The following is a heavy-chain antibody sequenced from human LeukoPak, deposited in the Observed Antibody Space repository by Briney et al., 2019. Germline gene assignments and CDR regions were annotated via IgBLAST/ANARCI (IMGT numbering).Heavy chain of an antibody. J-gene: IGHJ4*02. Sequence: GGSLRLSCAASGFTFSSHWMHWVRQAPGKGLVWVSRINSDGSSISYADSVKGRFTISRDNAKNTLYLQMNSLRAEDTAVYYCAKLPGRAADYWGQGTLVTVSS. CDR2: INSDGSSI. CDR1: GFTFSSHW. V-gene: IGHV3-74*01. CDR3: AKLPGRAADY.